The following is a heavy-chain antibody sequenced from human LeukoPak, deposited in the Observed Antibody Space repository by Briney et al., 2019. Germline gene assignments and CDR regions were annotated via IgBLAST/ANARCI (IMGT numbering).Heavy chain of an antibody. D-gene: IGHD2-2*01. CDR1: GYTFTSYG. J-gene: IGHJ4*02. V-gene: IGHV1-18*01. Sequence: GASVKVSCKASGYTFTSYGISWVRQAPGQGLEWMGWISAYNGNTNYAQKLQGRVTMTTDTSTSTAYMELRSLRSDDTAVYYCARGDIVVVPAAYPDYWGQGTLVTVSS. CDR3: ARGDIVVVPAAYPDY. CDR2: ISAYNGNT.